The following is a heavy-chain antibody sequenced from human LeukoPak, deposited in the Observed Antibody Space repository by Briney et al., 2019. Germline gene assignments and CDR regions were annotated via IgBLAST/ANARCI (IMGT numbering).Heavy chain of an antibody. D-gene: IGHD6-19*01. CDR1: GFTFSSYA. Sequence: PGGSLRLSCAASGFTFSSYAMSWVRQAPGKGLEWVSAISGSGGSTYYADSVKGRFTISRDNAKNSLYLQMNSLRAEDTAVYYCARKNSAVAGPDYYYYGMDVWGQGTTVTVSS. CDR2: ISGSGGST. J-gene: IGHJ6*02. CDR3: ARKNSAVAGPDYYYYGMDV. V-gene: IGHV3-23*01.